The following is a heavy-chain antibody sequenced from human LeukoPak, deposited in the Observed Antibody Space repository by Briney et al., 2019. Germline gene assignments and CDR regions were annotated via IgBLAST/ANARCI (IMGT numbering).Heavy chain of an antibody. D-gene: IGHD1-14*01. CDR1: GFTFSVAA. J-gene: IGHJ4*02. CDR2: IGASGEST. V-gene: IGHV3-23*01. CDR3: ARETPEYD. Sequence: GGSLRLSCAASGFTFSVAAMTWVRQAPGKGLEWVSLIGASGESTYYADSVKGRFTISRDNAKNSLYLQMNSLRDEDTAVYYCARETPEYDWGQGTLVTVSS.